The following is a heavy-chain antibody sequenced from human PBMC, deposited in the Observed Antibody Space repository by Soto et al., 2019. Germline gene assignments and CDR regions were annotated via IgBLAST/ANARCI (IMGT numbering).Heavy chain of an antibody. CDR3: ARGHFGVTMDV. D-gene: IGHD3-3*01. V-gene: IGHV3-23*01. CDR2: VNGGGDIT. J-gene: IGHJ6*02. Sequence: GGSLRLSCAASEFTFSSYSMIWVRQAPGKGLEWVSGVNGGGDITYYAESVKGRFTISRVNSKNTLYLQMNSLRAEDTAVFYCARGHFGVTMDVWGQGTTVTVSS. CDR1: EFTFSSYS.